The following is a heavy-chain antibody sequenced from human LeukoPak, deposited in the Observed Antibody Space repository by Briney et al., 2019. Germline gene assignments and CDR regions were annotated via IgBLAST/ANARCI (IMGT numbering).Heavy chain of an antibody. Sequence: GGSLRLSCAASGFTFSSYAMSWVRQAPGKGLEWVSAISGSGGSTYYADSVKGRFTISRDNSKNTLYLQMISLRAEDTAVYYCAKDIDPSPYSSSWNYWGQGTLVTVSS. CDR1: GFTFSSYA. J-gene: IGHJ4*02. CDR2: ISGSGGST. D-gene: IGHD6-13*01. V-gene: IGHV3-23*01. CDR3: AKDIDPSPYSSSWNY.